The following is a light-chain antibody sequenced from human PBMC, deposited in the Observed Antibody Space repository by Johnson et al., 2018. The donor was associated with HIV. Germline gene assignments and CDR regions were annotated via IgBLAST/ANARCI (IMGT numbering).Light chain of an antibody. CDR1: SSNIGNNY. V-gene: IGLV1-51*01. J-gene: IGLJ1*01. Sequence: QSVLTQPPSVSAAPGQKVTISCSGSSSNIGNNYVSWYQQLPGTAPKLLIFDNNKRPSGIPDRFSGSKSGTSATLGITGLQTGDAADYYCGTWDSSLSAYVVGTGTKISGL. CDR3: GTWDSSLSAYV. CDR2: DNN.